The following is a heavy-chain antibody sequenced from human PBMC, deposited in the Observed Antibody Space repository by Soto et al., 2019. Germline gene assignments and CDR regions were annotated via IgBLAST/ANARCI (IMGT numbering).Heavy chain of an antibody. CDR3: ARGGAAGGTDAFDI. CDR1: GFMFSSYT. D-gene: IGHD6-13*01. J-gene: IGHJ3*02. CDR2: ISSSSTYI. Sequence: EVQLVESGGGLVKPGGSLRLSCTASGFMFSSYTMNWVRQAPGKGLEWVSSISSSSTYIYYADSLKGRCTISRDNAKNPLYLQMNSLRAEDTAVYYCARGGAAGGTDAFDIWGQGTMVTVSS. V-gene: IGHV3-21*01.